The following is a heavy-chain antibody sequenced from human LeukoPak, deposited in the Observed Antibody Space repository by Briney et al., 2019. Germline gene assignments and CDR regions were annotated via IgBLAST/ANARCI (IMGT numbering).Heavy chain of an antibody. CDR1: GGSVTSTSYY. V-gene: IGHV4-39*01. Sequence: PSETLSLTCTVSGGSVTSTSYYWGWIRQPPGKGLDWIVSIIYSGTTYSNPSLKSRITTSLDTSKNQFSLRLTSVTAADTAVYYCARHFYDRGGYRRDYYFDYWGQGILVTVSS. CDR3: ARHFYDRGGYRRDYYFDY. J-gene: IGHJ4*02. D-gene: IGHD3-22*01. CDR2: IIYSGTT.